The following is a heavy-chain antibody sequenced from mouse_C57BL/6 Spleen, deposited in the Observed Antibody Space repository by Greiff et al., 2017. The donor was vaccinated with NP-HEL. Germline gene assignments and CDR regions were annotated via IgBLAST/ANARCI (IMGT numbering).Heavy chain of an antibody. CDR3: ARGGPAGTGDLCG. V-gene: IGHV1-50*01. D-gene: IGHD4-1*01. CDR2: IDPSDSYT. J-gene: IGHJ3*01. Sequence: QVQLQQPGAELVKPGASVKLSCKASGYTFTSYWMQWVKQRPGQGLEWIGEIDPSDSYTNYNQKFKGKATLTVDTSSSTAYMQLSSLTSEDSAVYYCARGGPAGTGDLCGWGQGTLVTVAA. CDR1: GYTFTSYW.